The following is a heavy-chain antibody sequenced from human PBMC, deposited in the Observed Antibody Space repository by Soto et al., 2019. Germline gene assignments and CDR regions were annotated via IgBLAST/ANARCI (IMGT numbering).Heavy chain of an antibody. CDR1: GFTFSTYW. D-gene: IGHD5-12*01. Sequence: EVQLVESGGGLVQPGGSLTLSCAASGFTFSTYWMFWVRQAPGKGLEWVATIKQDGSEKIYVDSVKGRFAISRDNAKHSLHLQMNSLRAEGTAVYFCAGAPGWLIENWGQGTLITVSS. CDR3: AGAPGWLIEN. V-gene: IGHV3-7*04. CDR2: IKQDGSEK. J-gene: IGHJ4*02.